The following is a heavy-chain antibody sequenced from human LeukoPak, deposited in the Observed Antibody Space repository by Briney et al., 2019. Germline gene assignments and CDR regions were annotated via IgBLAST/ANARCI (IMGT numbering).Heavy chain of an antibody. D-gene: IGHD6-19*01. CDR1: GGSISSYY. CDR3: ARQAYSSAYYYFDY. V-gene: IGHV4-59*08. Sequence: PSETLSLTCTVSGGSISSYYWSWIRQPPGKGLEWIGYIYYSGSTNYNPSLKSRVTISLDTSKNQFSLRLSSVTAADTAVYYCARQAYSSAYYYFDYWGQGTLVTVSS. J-gene: IGHJ4*02. CDR2: IYYSGST.